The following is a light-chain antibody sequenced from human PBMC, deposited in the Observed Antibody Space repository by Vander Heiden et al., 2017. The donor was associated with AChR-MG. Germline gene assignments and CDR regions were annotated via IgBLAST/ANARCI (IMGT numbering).Light chain of an antibody. CDR1: SGHTYYA. CDR2: VNGDGSL. V-gene: IGLV4-69*01. CDR3: QTWDTGIEV. J-gene: IGLJ2*01. Sequence: QLVLTQSPSASASRGASVKLTCPLSSGHTYYAIAWHQQKPEQGPRYLMKVNGDGSLTTGAGIPDRFSGSRSGADRYLTIASLQSEDEADYYCQTWDTGIEVFGGGTKLTVL.